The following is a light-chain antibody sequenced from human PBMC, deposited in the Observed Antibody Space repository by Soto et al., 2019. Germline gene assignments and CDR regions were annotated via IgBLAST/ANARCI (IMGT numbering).Light chain of an antibody. V-gene: IGLV2-11*01. J-gene: IGLJ1*01. Sequence: QSVLTQPRSVSGSPGQSVTISCTGTSSDVGGYNYVSWYQQHPGKAPKLMIYDVSKRPSGVPDRFSGSKSGNTASLTISGLQAEDEADYYRCSYAGSYPCVFGTGTKVTVL. CDR3: CSYAGSYPCV. CDR1: SSDVGGYNY. CDR2: DVS.